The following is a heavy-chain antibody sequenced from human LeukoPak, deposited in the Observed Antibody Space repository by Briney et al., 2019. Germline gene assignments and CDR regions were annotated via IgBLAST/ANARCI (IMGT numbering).Heavy chain of an antibody. D-gene: IGHD1-14*01. CDR1: GYTFTGYY. Sequence: GASVKVSCKASGYTFTGYYMHWVRQAPGQGLEWMGWINPNSGGTNYAQKFQGRVTMTRDTSISTAYMELSRLRSDDTAVYYCAREGIPDPDTNWFDPWGQGTLVIVSS. V-gene: IGHV1-2*02. CDR3: AREGIPDPDTNWFDP. CDR2: INPNSGGT. J-gene: IGHJ5*02.